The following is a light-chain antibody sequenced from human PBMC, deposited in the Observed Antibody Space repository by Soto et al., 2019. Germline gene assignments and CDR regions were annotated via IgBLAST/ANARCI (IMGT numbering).Light chain of an antibody. CDR1: QSVSTN. Sequence: EIVLTQSPGTLSVSKEKRATLSCRASQSVSTNLAWYQQKPGQAPRLLIYGASTRATAIPARFSGSGSGTEFTLTISSLQSEDFAIYYCQQYNNWPPITFGQGTRLEN. CDR2: GAS. V-gene: IGKV3-15*01. J-gene: IGKJ5*01. CDR3: QQYNNWPPIT.